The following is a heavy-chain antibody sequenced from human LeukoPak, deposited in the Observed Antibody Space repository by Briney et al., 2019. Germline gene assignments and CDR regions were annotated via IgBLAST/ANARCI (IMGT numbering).Heavy chain of an antibody. Sequence: GGSLRLSCAASGFTFSSYAMSWVRQAPGKGLEWVSAISGSGGSTYYADSVKGRFTISRDNSKNTLYLQMNSLRAEDTAVYYCARDGSGYGYFDYRGQGTLVTVSS. D-gene: IGHD5-12*01. CDR3: ARDGSGYGYFDY. CDR2: ISGSGGST. V-gene: IGHV3-23*01. J-gene: IGHJ4*02. CDR1: GFTFSSYA.